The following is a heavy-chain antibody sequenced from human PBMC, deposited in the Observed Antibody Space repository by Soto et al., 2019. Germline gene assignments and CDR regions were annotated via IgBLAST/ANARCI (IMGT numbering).Heavy chain of an antibody. D-gene: IGHD4-4*01. CDR3: ARAKNNYQALDD. Sequence: WETLSLTGTVSGDSMMSYYWSWIGQPPGKGLEWIGYINYSGSTTYNPSLRSRVTMSVDTSKNQSSMRLSSVTAEYTAVYYCARAKNNYQALDDWGQGSQVTVSP. CDR1: GDSMMSYY. J-gene: IGHJ4*02. V-gene: IGHV4-59*01. CDR2: INYSGST.